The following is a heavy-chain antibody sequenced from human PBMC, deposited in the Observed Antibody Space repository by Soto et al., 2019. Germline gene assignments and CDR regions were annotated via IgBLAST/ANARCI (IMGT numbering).Heavy chain of an antibody. Sequence: SETLSLTCTASGGSISSYYWSWIRQPPGKGLEWIGYIYYSGSTNYNPSLKGRVTISVGTSKNQFSLKLSSVTAADTAVYYCARSDGRYWGQGTLVTVSS. CDR3: ARSDGRY. V-gene: IGHV4-59*01. CDR1: GGSISSYY. J-gene: IGHJ4*02. CDR2: IYYSGST.